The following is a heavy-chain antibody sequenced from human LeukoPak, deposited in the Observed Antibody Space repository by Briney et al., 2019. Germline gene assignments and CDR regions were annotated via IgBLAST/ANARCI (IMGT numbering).Heavy chain of an antibody. CDR3: VRHSHLSISTGSNWFDP. J-gene: IGHJ5*02. Sequence: GRSLRLSCAASGFTFSSYAMHWVRQAPGKGLEWVAVISYDGSNKYYADSVKGRFTISRDNAKNSLSLQMNSLRAEDTAVYYCVRHSHLSISTGSNWFDPWGQGTLVTVSS. CDR1: GFTFSSYA. V-gene: IGHV3-30*12. CDR2: ISYDGSNK. D-gene: IGHD3-10*01.